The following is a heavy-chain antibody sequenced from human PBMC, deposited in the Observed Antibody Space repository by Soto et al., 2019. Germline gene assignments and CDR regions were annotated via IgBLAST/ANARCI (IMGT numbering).Heavy chain of an antibody. Sequence: PGGSLRLSCAASGFTFSSYAMSWVRQAPGKGLEWVSAISGSGGSTYYADSVKGRFTISRDNSKNTLYLQMNSLRAEDTAVYYCAKEFRGGYCSSTSCPGFDYWGQGTLVTVAS. CDR1: GFTFSSYA. CDR3: AKEFRGGYCSSTSCPGFDY. V-gene: IGHV3-23*01. D-gene: IGHD2-2*01. J-gene: IGHJ4*02. CDR2: ISGSGGST.